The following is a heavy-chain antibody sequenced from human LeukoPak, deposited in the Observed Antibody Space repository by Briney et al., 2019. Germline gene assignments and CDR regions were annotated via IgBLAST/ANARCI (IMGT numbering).Heavy chain of an antibody. D-gene: IGHD3-16*02. CDR1: GYTFTGYY. J-gene: IGHJ4*02. CDR3: ARDPGLRLGELSR. CDR2: INPSSGGT. V-gene: IGHV1-2*02. Sequence: ASVKVSCKASGYTFTGYYIHWVRQAPGQGLEWMGWINPSSGGTNYAQKFQGRVTMTRDTSISTAYMELSRLRSDDTAVYYCARDPGLRLGELSRWGQGTLVTVSS.